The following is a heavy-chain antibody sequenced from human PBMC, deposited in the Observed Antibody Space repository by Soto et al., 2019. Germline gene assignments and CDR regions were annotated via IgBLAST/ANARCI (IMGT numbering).Heavy chain of an antibody. V-gene: IGHV3-30*03. D-gene: IGHD4-4*01. CDR1: VFTFTSYD. CDR3: ARSRDGYSFYFYYGMDG. CDR2: ILHDGSAE. Sequence: GGSLRLSCAASVFTFTSYDMHWVRQAPGKGLEWMALILHDGSAEYYADSVKGRFTISRDNSRSTLYLQMNSLRAEDTAVYYCARSRDGYSFYFYYGMDGWGQGTTVTVSS. J-gene: IGHJ6*02.